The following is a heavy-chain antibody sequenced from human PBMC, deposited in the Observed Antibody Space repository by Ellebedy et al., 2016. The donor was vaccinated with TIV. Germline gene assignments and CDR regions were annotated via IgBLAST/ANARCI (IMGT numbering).Heavy chain of an antibody. CDR1: GFTFSSHD. CDR3: AKELVSRDSLTFDY. CDR2: ITSAGDT. Sequence: GESLKISCAASGFTFSSHDMHWVRQPTGKGLEWVSGITSAGDTYYLSSVKGRFIISRDSAKNSLYLQMNSLRAEDTAVYYCAKELVSRDSLTFDYWGQGVLVTVSS. J-gene: IGHJ4*02. V-gene: IGHV3-13*01. D-gene: IGHD3-9*01.